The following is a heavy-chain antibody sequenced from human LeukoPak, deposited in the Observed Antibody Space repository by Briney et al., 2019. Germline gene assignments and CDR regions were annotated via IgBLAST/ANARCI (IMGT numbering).Heavy chain of an antibody. V-gene: IGHV4-34*01. CDR1: GGSFSGYY. J-gene: IGHJ4*02. CDR3: ARGHWLFGVVTRPYCFDY. Sequence: SETLSLTCAVYGGSFSGYYWSWIRQPPGKGLEWIGEINHSGSTNYNPSLESRVTISVDTSKDQFSLKLSSVTAADTAVYYCARGHWLFGVVTRPYCFDYWGQGTLVTVSS. CDR2: INHSGST. D-gene: IGHD3-3*01.